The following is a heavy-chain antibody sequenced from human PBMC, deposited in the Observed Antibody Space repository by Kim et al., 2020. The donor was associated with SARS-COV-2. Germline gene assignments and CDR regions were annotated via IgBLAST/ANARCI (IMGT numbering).Heavy chain of an antibody. CDR3: ARSCGIVRAQNSMDV. D-gene: IGHD3-10*02. V-gene: IGHV4-34*01. J-gene: IGHJ6*02. Sequence: PSLKSRVTISVDTSKNHFSLKLSSVTAADTAVYYCARSCGIVRAQNSMDVWGQGTTVTVSS.